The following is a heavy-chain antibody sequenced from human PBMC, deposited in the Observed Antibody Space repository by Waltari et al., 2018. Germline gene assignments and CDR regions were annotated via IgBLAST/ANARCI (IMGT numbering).Heavy chain of an antibody. Sequence: QLLESGGGLVQPGGSLRLSCAASGFPFSNYALSWVRQAPGKGLEWVAGLSYTGGSTYYADSTRGRFTISRDDSKKTLFLQMNSLRAEDTALYYCVKDSQKWVQRENWFDLWGQGTLVTVSS. CDR2: LSYTGGST. CDR3: VKDSQKWVQRENWFDL. D-gene: IGHD1-26*01. V-gene: IGHV3-23*01. J-gene: IGHJ5*02. CDR1: GFPFSNYA.